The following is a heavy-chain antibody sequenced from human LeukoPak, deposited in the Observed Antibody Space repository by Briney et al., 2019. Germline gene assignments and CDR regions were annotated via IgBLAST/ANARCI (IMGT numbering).Heavy chain of an antibody. CDR3: ARDLGDAFDY. CDR1: GGSISSYY. D-gene: IGHD3-10*01. V-gene: IGHV4-59*01. CDR2: IYYSGST. Sequence: PSETLSLTCTVSGGSISSYYWSWIRQPPGKGLEWIGYIYYSGSTNYNPSLKSRVTISVDTSKNQFSLKLSSVTAADTAVYYCARDLGDAFDYWGQGTLVTVSS. J-gene: IGHJ4*02.